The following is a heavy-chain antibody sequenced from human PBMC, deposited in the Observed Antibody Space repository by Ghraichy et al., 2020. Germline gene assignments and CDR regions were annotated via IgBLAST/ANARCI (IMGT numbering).Heavy chain of an antibody. D-gene: IGHD1-26*01. CDR2: IRGNGGSI. CDR3: ARDGANPLSTKYYALDV. J-gene: IGHJ3*01. Sequence: GGSLRLSCAGSGFSFDEHAMHWVRQAPGKGLEWVSFIRGNGGSIFYADSVQGRFTISRDNSKNSLYLQLNNLRTEDTAFYYCARDGANPLSTKYYALDVWGQGTMVTVSS. V-gene: IGHV3-43*02. CDR1: GFSFDEHA.